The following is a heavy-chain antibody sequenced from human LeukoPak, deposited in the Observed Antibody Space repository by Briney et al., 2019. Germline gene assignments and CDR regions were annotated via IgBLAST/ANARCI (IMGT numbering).Heavy chain of an antibody. Sequence: PSETLSLTCTVSGGSISSNYWSWIRQPPGKGLEWIGYIYYSGSTNYNPSLKSRVTISVDTSKNQFSLKLSSVTAADTAVYYCARETTTAIDYWGQGTLVTVSS. V-gene: IGHV4-59*01. CDR1: GGSISSNY. D-gene: IGHD4-17*01. CDR2: IYYSGST. J-gene: IGHJ4*02. CDR3: ARETTTAIDY.